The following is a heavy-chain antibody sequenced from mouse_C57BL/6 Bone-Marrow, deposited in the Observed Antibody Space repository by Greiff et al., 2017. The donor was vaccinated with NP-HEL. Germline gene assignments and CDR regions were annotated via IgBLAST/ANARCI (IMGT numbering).Heavy chain of an antibody. J-gene: IGHJ4*01. CDR1: GYSITSGYY. CDR2: ISYDGSN. V-gene: IGHV3-6*01. CDR3: ASSYYGSSPYYAMDY. Sequence: EVQLVESGPGLVKPSQSLSLTCSVTGYSITSGYYWNWIRQFPGNKLEWMGYISYDGSNNYNPSLKNRISITRDTSKNQFFLKLNSVTTEDTATYYCASSYYGSSPYYAMDYWGQGTSVTVSS. D-gene: IGHD1-1*01.